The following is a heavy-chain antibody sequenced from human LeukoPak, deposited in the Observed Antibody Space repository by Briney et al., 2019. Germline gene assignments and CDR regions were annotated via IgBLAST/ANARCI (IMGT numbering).Heavy chain of an antibody. CDR3: ARELVDTSGHYYLDY. D-gene: IGHD3-22*01. CDR1: GFTSSSYT. V-gene: IGHV3-21*01. Sequence: GGSLRLSCAASGFTSSSYTMNWVRQAPGKGLEWVSSISGSSRYIYYADSVKGRFTISRDYSLFLQMNSLRAEDTAVYYCARELVDTSGHYYLDYWGQGTLVTVSS. J-gene: IGHJ4*02. CDR2: ISGSSRYI.